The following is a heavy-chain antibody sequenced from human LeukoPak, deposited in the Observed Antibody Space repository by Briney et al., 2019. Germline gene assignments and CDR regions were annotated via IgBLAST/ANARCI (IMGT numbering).Heavy chain of an antibody. D-gene: IGHD2-2*01. J-gene: IGHJ6*03. CDR2: INPSSGGT. CDR1: GYTFTNYY. Sequence: ASVKVSCRASGYTFTNYYLHWVRQAPGQGLEWMGLINPSSGGTNFAQKFQGRLTMTRDMSTDTVYMELSSLRSEDTALYYCAREIPAAMGGYYYMDVWGTGTTVTVSS. CDR3: AREIPAAMGGYYYMDV. V-gene: IGHV1-46*01.